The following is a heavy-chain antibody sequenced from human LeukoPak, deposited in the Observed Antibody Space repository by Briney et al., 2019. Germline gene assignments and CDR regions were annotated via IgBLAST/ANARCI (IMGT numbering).Heavy chain of an antibody. CDR2: INHSGST. CDR1: GGSFSGYY. Sequence: SETLSLTCAVYGGSFSGYYWSWIRQPPGKGLEWIGEINHSGSTNYNPSLKSRVTISVDTSKNQFSLKLSFVTAADTAVYYCARGHDCMDYWGQGTLVTVSS. CDR3: ARGHDCMDY. J-gene: IGHJ4*02. V-gene: IGHV4-34*01. D-gene: IGHD2-21*02.